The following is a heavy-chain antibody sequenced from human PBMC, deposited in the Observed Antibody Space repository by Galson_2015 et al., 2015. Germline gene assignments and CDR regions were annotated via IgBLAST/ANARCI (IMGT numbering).Heavy chain of an antibody. CDR2: ISGSGGST. J-gene: IGHJ4*02. CDR1: GFTFSSYG. Sequence: SLRLSCAASGFTFSSYGMTWVRQAPGKGRGGVYAISGSGGSTYYGDSVRGRFTISIDNSKNNLYLQMNSLRAEDTAVYYCANPGYTTSWYSFDSWGQGTLVTVSS. V-gene: IGHV3-23*01. CDR3: ANPGYTTSWYSFDS. D-gene: IGHD6-13*01.